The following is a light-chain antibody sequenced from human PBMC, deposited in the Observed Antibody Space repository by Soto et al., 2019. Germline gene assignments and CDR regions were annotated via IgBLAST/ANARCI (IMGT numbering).Light chain of an antibody. J-gene: IGKJ3*01. CDR2: GAS. V-gene: IGKV3-15*01. CDR3: QQYFNWPLTWT. CDR1: PSIRTN. Sequence: EIVLTQSPATLSVSAGGTVTLSCRASPSIRTNVAWYQQIPGQAPRLLVYGASTRATGVPARFSGSGSGIEFTLTISSLQSEDSAFYYCQQYFNWPLTWTFGPGTKVQIK.